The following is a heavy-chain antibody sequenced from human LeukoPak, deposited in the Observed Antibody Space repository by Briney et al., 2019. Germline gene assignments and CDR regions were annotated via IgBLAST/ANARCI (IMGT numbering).Heavy chain of an antibody. CDR1: GFTVSSNS. Sequence: GGSLRLSCTVSGFTVSSNSMGWVRQAPGKGLEWVSFIYTTGRTHDSDSVKGRFTISRDSSKNTLYLQMNSLRAEDTAVYYCARRAGDYSHPYDYWGQGTLVTVSS. D-gene: IGHD3-22*01. J-gene: IGHJ4*02. CDR2: IYTTGRT. V-gene: IGHV3-53*01. CDR3: ARRAGDYSHPYDY.